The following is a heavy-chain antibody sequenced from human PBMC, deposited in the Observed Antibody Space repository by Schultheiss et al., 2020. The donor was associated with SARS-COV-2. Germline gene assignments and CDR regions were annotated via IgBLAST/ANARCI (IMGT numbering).Heavy chain of an antibody. Sequence: SETLSLTCTVSGGSISSYYWSWIRQPPGKGLEWIGYIYYSGSTNYNPSLKSRVTISVDTSKNQFSLKLSSVTAADTAVYYCARGCPHPRDRSSYYKFHYYYYGMDVWGQGTTVTVSS. J-gene: IGHJ6*02. CDR3: ARGCPHPRDRSSYYKFHYYYYGMDV. CDR2: IYYSGST. V-gene: IGHV4-59*01. CDR1: GGSISSYY. D-gene: IGHD3-3*01.